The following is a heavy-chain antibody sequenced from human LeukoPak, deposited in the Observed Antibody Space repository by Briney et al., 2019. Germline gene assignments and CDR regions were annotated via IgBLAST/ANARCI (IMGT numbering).Heavy chain of an antibody. J-gene: IGHJ5*02. D-gene: IGHD3-3*01. CDR1: GGSFSGYY. V-gene: IGHV4-34*01. CDR2: INHSGST. CDR3: ARQEAADYDFWSGPDLNWFDP. Sequence: KPSETLSLTCAVYGGSFSGYYWSWIRQPPGKGLEWIGEINHSGSTNYNPSLKSRVTISVDTSKNQFSLKLSSVTAADTAVYYCARQEAADYDFWSGPDLNWFDPWGQGTLVTVS.